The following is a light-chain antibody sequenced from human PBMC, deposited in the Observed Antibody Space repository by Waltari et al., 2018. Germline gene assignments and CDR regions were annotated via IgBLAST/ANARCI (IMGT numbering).Light chain of an antibody. J-gene: IGLJ2*01. Sequence: QSALTQPASVSGSPGQSIPLSCTGTRRVVGGYNHVLWYQQDPGKVPKLIIYDVSERPSGVSDRFSGSKSGNTASLTISGVQAEDETDYYCSSYTNRNTLIFGGGTKLTVL. CDR3: SSYTNRNTLI. CDR1: RRVVGGYNH. CDR2: DVS. V-gene: IGLV2-14*01.